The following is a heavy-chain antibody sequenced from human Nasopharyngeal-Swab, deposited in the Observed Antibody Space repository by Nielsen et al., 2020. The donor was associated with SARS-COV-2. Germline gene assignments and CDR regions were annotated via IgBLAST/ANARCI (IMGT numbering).Heavy chain of an antibody. J-gene: IGHJ4*02. D-gene: IGHD1-14*01. CDR2: ISGSGGNT. V-gene: IGHV3-23*01. CDR3: AKLYNLATIDY. CDR1: GFTFSSYA. Sequence: GESLKISWAATGFTFSSYAMSWVGKAPGKGLEWVSGISGSGGNTFYADSVKGRFTISRDNSKNTLYLQMNSLRAEDTAVYYCAKLYNLATIDYWSQGTLVTVSS.